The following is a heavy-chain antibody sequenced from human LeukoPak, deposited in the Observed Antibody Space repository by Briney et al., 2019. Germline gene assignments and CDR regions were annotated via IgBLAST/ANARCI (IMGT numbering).Heavy chain of an antibody. Sequence: SETLSLTCTVSGGSINSSTYCWGWLRQPPGKGLEWIGSFYYRGNTYYSPSPKSRVTISVDTSKNQFSLKLSSVTAADTAVYYCARYVKQWLVLSALDSWGQGTLVTVSS. J-gene: IGHJ4*02. CDR3: ARYVKQWLVLSALDS. V-gene: IGHV4-39*01. CDR2: FYYRGNT. D-gene: IGHD6-19*01. CDR1: GGSINSSTYC.